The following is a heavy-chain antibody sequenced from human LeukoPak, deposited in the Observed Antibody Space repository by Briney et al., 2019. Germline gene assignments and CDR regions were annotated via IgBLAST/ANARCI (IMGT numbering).Heavy chain of an antibody. J-gene: IGHJ4*02. V-gene: IGHV3-23*01. CDR2: VRGSGGST. Sequence: GGSLRLSCAASGFTFSSYAMNWVRQAPGKGLEWVSVVRGSGGSTYYAGAGKGRFTISRDNSKNTLYLQMNSRRAEDTAVYYCARKMDDILTGYGLDYWGQGTLVTVSS. D-gene: IGHD3-9*01. CDR1: GFTFSSYA. CDR3: ARKMDDILTGYGLDY.